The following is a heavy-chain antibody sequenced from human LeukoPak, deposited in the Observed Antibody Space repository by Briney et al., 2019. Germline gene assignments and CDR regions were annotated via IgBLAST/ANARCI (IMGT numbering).Heavy chain of an antibody. J-gene: IGHJ4*02. D-gene: IGHD6-19*01. CDR2: IDLRDAYT. Sequence: GEPRHTSGKASGCSFTSSCISGFRQIPGKGWSGLGRIDLRDAYTNYSPSCQGYVTISADKSISTAYLQWSSLKASDTAMDYCARHSSGPVGYWGQGTLVTVSS. CDR1: GCSFTSSC. V-gene: IGHV5-10-1*01. CDR3: ARHSSGPVGY.